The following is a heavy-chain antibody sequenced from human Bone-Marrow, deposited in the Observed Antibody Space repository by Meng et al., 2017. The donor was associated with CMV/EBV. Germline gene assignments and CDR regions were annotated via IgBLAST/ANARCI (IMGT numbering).Heavy chain of an antibody. Sequence: ASVKVSCKASGYTFTGYYMHWVRQAPGQGLEWMGWISAYNGNTNYAQKLQGRVTMTTDTSTSTAYMELRSLRSDDTAVYYCARGRIRYCSSTSCSHYYGMDVWAQGTTVTVSS. D-gene: IGHD2-2*01. CDR3: ARGRIRYCSSTSCSHYYGMDV. CDR1: GYTFTGYY. V-gene: IGHV1-18*04. CDR2: ISAYNGNT. J-gene: IGHJ6*02.